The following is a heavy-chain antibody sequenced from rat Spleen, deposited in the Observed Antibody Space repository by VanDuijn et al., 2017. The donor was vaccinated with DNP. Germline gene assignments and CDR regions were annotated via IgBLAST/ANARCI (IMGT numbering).Heavy chain of an antibody. CDR2: ISYRGTT. Sequence: EVQLQESGPGLVKPSQSLSLTCSVTGYSITSTYWGWVRQFPGNKIEWIGHISYRGTTTYNPSLESRISISRDTSKNHFFLQLNSVTTEDTATYYCARWTRYFDYWGQGIMVTVSS. V-gene: IGHV3-1*01. J-gene: IGHJ2*01. D-gene: IGHD1-7*01. CDR3: ARWTRYFDY. CDR1: GYSITSTY.